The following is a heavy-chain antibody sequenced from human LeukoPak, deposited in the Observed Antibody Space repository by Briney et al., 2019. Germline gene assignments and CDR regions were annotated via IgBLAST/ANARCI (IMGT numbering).Heavy chain of an antibody. D-gene: IGHD2-2*01. CDR3: ARYCSSTSCYAGFDY. CDR2: MNPNSGNT. J-gene: IGHJ4*02. V-gene: IGHV1-8*01. CDR1: GYTFTSYD. Sequence: ASVKVSCTASGYTFTSYDINWVRQATGQGLEWMGWMNPNSGNTGYAQKFQGRVTMTRNTSISTAYMELSSLRSEDTAVYYCARYCSSTSCYAGFDYWGQGTLVTVSS.